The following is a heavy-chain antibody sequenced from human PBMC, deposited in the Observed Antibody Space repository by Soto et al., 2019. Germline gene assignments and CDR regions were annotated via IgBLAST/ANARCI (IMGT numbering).Heavy chain of an antibody. Sequence: ASVKVSCKASGYTFTGYYMHWVRQAPGQGLEWMGWINPNSGGTNYAQKFQGWVTMTRDTSNSTAYMELRRLRSDDTAVYYGARGDEGSIAARVHYYYGMDVWGQGTTVTVSS. CDR1: GYTFTGYY. D-gene: IGHD6-6*01. CDR2: INPNSGGT. V-gene: IGHV1-2*04. CDR3: ARGDEGSIAARVHYYYGMDV. J-gene: IGHJ6*02.